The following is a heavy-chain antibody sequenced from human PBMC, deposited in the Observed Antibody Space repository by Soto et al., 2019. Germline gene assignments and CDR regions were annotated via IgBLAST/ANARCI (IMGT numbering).Heavy chain of an antibody. Sequence: SETLSLTCTVSGGSISSYYWSWIRQPPGKGLEWIGYIYYSGSTNYNPSLKSRVTISVDTSKNQFSLKLSSVTAADMAVFYCARDRGYYDILTGYGPWWFDPWGQGTLVT. CDR3: ARDRGYYDILTGYGPWWFDP. V-gene: IGHV4-59*01. CDR1: GGSISSYY. CDR2: IYYSGST. D-gene: IGHD3-9*01. J-gene: IGHJ5*02.